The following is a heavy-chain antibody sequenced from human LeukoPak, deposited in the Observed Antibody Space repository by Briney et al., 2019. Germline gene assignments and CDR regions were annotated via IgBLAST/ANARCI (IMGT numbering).Heavy chain of an antibody. CDR1: GFTFSNYA. CDR3: ARDSNDNSGPFDY. CDR2: ISYDGSNN. D-gene: IGHD3-22*01. Sequence: GGSLRLSCAASGFTFSNYAMHWVRQAPGKGLEWVAVISYDGSNNYYADSVKGRFTISRDNAKNSVYLQMNNLRAEDTAVYYCARDSNDNSGPFDYWGQGTLVTVSS. V-gene: IGHV3-30-3*01. J-gene: IGHJ4*02.